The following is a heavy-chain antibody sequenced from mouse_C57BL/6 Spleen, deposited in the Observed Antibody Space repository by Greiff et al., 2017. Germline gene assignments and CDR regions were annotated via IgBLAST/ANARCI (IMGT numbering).Heavy chain of an antibody. D-gene: IGHD3-2*02. CDR1: GYTFTSYW. CDR3: ARSQDGQLRLVDY. Sequence: QVQLQQPGAELVMPGASVKLSCTASGYTFTSYWMHWVKQRPGQGLEWIGEIDPSDSYTNYNQKFKGKSTLTVDKSSSTAYMQLSSLTSEDSAVYYCARSQDGQLRLVDYWGQGTTLTVSS. V-gene: IGHV1-69*01. CDR2: IDPSDSYT. J-gene: IGHJ2*01.